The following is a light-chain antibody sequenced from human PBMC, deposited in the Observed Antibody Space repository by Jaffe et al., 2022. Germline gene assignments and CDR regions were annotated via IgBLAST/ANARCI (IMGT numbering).Light chain of an antibody. CDR1: KIGTKS. Sequence: SCVLTQPPSLSVAPGQTAEITCDGNKIGTKSVHWYQQKAGQAPLLVVSDHGDRASGIPGRFSGSNFGNTATLTISRVEAGDEADYYCQVLDGTCDPSRVLFGGGTKLTVL. J-gene: IGLJ2*01. CDR2: DHG. V-gene: IGLV3-21*02. CDR3: QVLDGTCDPSRVL.